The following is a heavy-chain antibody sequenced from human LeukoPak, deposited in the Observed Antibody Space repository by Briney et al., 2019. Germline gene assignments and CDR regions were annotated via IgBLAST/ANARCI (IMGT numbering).Heavy chain of an antibody. CDR3: AGSLRSYYFDY. J-gene: IGHJ4*02. Sequence: GGSLRLSCAASGFTFSSYWMSWVRQAPGKGLEWVAVISYDGSNKYYADSVKGRFTISRDNSKNTLYLQMNSLRAEDTAVYYCAGSLRSYYFDYWGQGTLVTVSS. V-gene: IGHV3-30*03. CDR2: ISYDGSNK. D-gene: IGHD3-3*01. CDR1: GFTFSSYW.